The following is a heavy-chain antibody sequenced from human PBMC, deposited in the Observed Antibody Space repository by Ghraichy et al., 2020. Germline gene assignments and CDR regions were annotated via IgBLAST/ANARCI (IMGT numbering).Heavy chain of an antibody. D-gene: IGHD6-6*01. CDR1: GDSISTTAW. V-gene: IGHV4-4*02. J-gene: IGHJ4*02. CDR2: VYHSGST. CDR3: AATLRLSASSTLDS. Sequence: SQTLSLTCGVSGDSISTTAWWSWVRRPPGKGLEWIGEVYHSGSTNYNPSLRSRVTMSVDKSKNHFSLKLSSVTAADTAVYYCAATLRLSASSTLDSWGQGIRVTVSS.